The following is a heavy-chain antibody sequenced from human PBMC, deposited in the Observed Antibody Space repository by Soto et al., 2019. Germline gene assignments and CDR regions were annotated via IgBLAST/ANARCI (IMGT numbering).Heavy chain of an antibody. Sequence: GGSLRLSCAASGFTFSNYAMSWVRQAPGKGLEWVAVIWYDGSNKYYADSVKGRFTISRDNSKNTLYLQMNSLRAEDTAVYYCARDCLVGELSLWGAFDIWGQGTMVTVSS. V-gene: IGHV3-33*08. CDR1: GFTFSNYA. D-gene: IGHD3-16*02. J-gene: IGHJ3*02. CDR2: IWYDGSNK. CDR3: ARDCLVGELSLWGAFDI.